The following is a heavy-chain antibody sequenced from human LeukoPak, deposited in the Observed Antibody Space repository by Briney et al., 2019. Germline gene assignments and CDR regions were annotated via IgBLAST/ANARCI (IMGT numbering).Heavy chain of an antibody. CDR2: IYYSGST. V-gene: IGHV4-31*03. CDR1: GGSISSGGYY. J-gene: IGHJ4*02. CDR3: ARASVVVAAAADY. D-gene: IGHD2-15*01. Sequence: PSQTLSLTCTVSGGSISSGGYYWSWIRQHPGKGLEWIGYIYYSGSTYYNPSLKSRVTISVDTSKNQFSLKLSSVTAADTAVYYCARASVVVAAAADYWGQGTLVTVSS.